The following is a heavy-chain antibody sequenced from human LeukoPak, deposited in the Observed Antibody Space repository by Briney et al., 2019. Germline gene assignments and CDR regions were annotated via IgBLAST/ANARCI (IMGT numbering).Heavy chain of an antibody. CDR1: GFTFSSYA. V-gene: IGHV3-30*04. CDR2: ISYDGSNK. CDR3: ARDLRSSGCSGGSCYTDAFDI. J-gene: IGHJ3*02. D-gene: IGHD2-15*01. Sequence: GGSLRLSCAASGFTFSSYAMHWVRQAPGKGLEGGAVISYDGSNKYYADSVKVLFTISRYNSKNTLYLQMNSLRAEDTAVYYCARDLRSSGCSGGSCYTDAFDIWGQGTMVTVSS.